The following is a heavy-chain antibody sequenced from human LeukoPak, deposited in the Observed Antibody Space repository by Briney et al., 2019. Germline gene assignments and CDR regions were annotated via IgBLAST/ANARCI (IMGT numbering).Heavy chain of an antibody. CDR3: ARSNYDFWSGYYYPHFDY. J-gene: IGHJ4*02. CDR2: IWYDGSNK. V-gene: IGHV3-33*01. D-gene: IGHD3-3*01. Sequence: PGRSLRLSCAASGFTFSSYGMHWVRQAPGKGLEWVAVIWYDGSNKYYADSVKGRFTISRDNSKNTLYLQMNSLRAEDTAVYYCARSNYDFWSGYYYPHFDYWGQGTLVTVSS. CDR1: GFTFSSYG.